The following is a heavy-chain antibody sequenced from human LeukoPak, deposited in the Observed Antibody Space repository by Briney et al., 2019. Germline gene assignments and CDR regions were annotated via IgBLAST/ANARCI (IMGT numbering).Heavy chain of an antibody. CDR3: ARGRGVDYGDYTGDAFDI. CDR1: GSTFSSYA. J-gene: IGHJ3*02. D-gene: IGHD4-17*01. CDR2: ISYDGSNK. V-gene: IGHV3-30*09. Sequence: GGSLRLSCAASGSTFSSYAMHWVRQAPGKGLEWVAVISYDGSNKYYADSVKGRFAISRDNSKNTLYLQMNSLRAEDTAVYYCARGRGVDYGDYTGDAFDIWGQGTMVTVSS.